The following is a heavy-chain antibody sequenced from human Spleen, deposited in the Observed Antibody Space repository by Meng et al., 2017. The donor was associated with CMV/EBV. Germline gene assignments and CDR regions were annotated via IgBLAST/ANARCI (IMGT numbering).Heavy chain of an antibody. CDR3: ARDLLRGQLGPGGTIDY. V-gene: IGHV1-2*02. D-gene: IGHD6-6*01. Sequence: FTDDFMCWVRKAPGQGLELMGYHDPKSGAIRYAQKFQGRVTMTRDTSISTVYMELSRLRSDDTAVYYCARDLLRGQLGPGGTIDYWGQGTLVTVSS. CDR1: FTDDF. CDR2: HDPKSGAI. J-gene: IGHJ4*02.